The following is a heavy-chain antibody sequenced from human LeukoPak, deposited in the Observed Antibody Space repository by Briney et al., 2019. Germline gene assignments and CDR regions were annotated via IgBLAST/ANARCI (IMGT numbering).Heavy chain of an antibody. J-gene: IGHJ4*02. CDR3: ARLAGYYGSGSYWGTAPFDY. Sequence: GESLKISCKGSGYSFTSYWIGWVRQMPGKGLEWMGIIYPGDSDTRYSPSFQGQVTISADKSISTAYLQWSSLKASDTAMYYCARLAGYYGSGSYWGTAPFDYWGQGTLVTVSS. D-gene: IGHD3-10*01. CDR1: GYSFTSYW. CDR2: IYPGDSDT. V-gene: IGHV5-51*01.